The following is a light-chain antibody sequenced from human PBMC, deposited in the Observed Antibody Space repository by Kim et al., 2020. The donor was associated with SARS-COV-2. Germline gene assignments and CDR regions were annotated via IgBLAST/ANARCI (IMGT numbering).Light chain of an antibody. Sequence: EIVMTQSPATLSVSQGERATLSCRASQSVSSNLAWYQQKPGQAPRLLIYDASTRATGIPDRFSGSGSGTEFTLTISSLQSEDFAVYYCQQYYNWPLTFGGGTKVDIK. J-gene: IGKJ4*01. CDR3: QQYYNWPLT. CDR1: QSVSSN. CDR2: DAS. V-gene: IGKV3-15*01.